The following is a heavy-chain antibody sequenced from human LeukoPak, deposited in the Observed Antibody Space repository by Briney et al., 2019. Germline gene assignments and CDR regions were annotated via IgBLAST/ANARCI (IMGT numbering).Heavy chain of an antibody. CDR2: INAGNGNT. V-gene: IGHV1-3*01. CDR1: GYTFTSYA. Sequence: GASVKVSCKSSGYTFTSYAMHWVRQAPGQRLEWMGWINAGNGNTKYSQKFQGRVTITRDASASTAYMELSSLRSEDTAVCYCARDELRYFDWLLYDYYYYGMDVWGQGTTVTVSS. D-gene: IGHD3-9*01. J-gene: IGHJ6*02. CDR3: ARDELRYFDWLLYDYYYYGMDV.